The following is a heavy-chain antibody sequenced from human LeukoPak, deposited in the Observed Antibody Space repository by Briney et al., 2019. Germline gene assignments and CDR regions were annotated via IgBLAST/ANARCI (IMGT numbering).Heavy chain of an antibody. CDR1: GGSISSYY. Sequence: PSETLSLTCTVSGGSISSYYWSWIRQPAGKGLKWIGRIYTSGSTNYNPSLKSRVTMSVDTSKNQFSLKLSSVTAADTAVYYCARGSVLGLHQWSVFHYWGPGTLVTVSS. D-gene: IGHD2-15*01. V-gene: IGHV4-4*07. CDR3: ARGSVLGLHQWSVFHY. CDR2: IYTSGST. J-gene: IGHJ4*02.